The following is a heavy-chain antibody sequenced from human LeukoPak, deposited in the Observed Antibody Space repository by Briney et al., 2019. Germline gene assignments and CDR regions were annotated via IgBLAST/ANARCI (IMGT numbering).Heavy chain of an antibody. Sequence: SETLSLTCTVSGGSISSSSYSWGWIRQPPGKGLEWIGSIYYSGSTYYNPSLKSRVTISVDTSKNQFSLKLSSVTAADTAVYYCARDTRGYEGYYMDVWGKGTTVTVSS. CDR2: IYYSGST. CDR1: GGSISSSSYS. J-gene: IGHJ6*03. V-gene: IGHV4-39*07. D-gene: IGHD5-12*01. CDR3: ARDTRGYEGYYMDV.